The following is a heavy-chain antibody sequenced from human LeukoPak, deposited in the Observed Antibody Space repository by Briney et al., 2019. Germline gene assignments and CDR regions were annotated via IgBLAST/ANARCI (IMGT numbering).Heavy chain of an antibody. CDR3: ARLYFDWLLDSYYYYGMDV. J-gene: IGHJ6*02. V-gene: IGHV4-4*02. D-gene: IGHD3-9*01. CDR2: IYHSGST. Sequence: SSGTLSLTCAVSGGSISSSNWWSWVRQPPGKGLEWIGEIYHSGSTNYNPSLKSRVTISVDKSKNQFSLKLSSVTAADTAVYYCARLYFDWLLDSYYYYGMDVWGQGTTVTVSS. CDR1: GGSISSSNW.